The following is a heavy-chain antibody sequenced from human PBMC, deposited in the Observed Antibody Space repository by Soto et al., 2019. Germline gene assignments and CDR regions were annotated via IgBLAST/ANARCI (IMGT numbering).Heavy chain of an antibody. V-gene: IGHV3-74*03. CDR3: TSAPNYYYMDV. CDR2: IKSDGTSP. Sequence: EMQLVESGGDLVQPGGSLRLSCATSGFTFSSYWLHWVRQAPGKGLVWVSRIKSDGTSPTYADSVKGRFTISRDDAKKTIYLKISGLRAEDTAVYYCTSAPNYYYMDVWGKGTPVTVSS. J-gene: IGHJ6*03. CDR1: GFTFSSYW.